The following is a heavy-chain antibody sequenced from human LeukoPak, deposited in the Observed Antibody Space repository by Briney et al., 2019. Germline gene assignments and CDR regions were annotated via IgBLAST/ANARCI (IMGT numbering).Heavy chain of an antibody. V-gene: IGHV1-3*04. CDR1: GYTFTTYA. J-gene: IGHJ5*02. Sequence: ASVKVSCKASGYTFTTYAMHWVRQAPGQRLEWMGWINTGTGNTRYSQNLQDRVTITRDTSANTVYMELSSLKSEDTAVYYCARDRGINFATSSSWSLNWFDPWGQGTLVTVSS. D-gene: IGHD6-13*01. CDR2: INTGTGNT. CDR3: ARDRGINFATSSSWSLNWFDP.